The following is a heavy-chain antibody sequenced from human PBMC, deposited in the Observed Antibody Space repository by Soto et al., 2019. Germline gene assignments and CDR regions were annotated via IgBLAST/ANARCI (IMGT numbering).Heavy chain of an antibody. V-gene: IGHV3-66*01. D-gene: IGHD3-22*01. CDR1: GFTVSSNY. J-gene: IGHJ6*02. CDR2: IYSGGST. CDR3: ARDSAYYDSSGYRRNYGMDV. Sequence: GGSLRLSCAASGFTVSSNYMGWVRQAPGKGLEWVSVIYSGGSTYYADSVKGRFTISRDNSKNTLYLQMNSLRAEDTAVYYCARDSAYYDSSGYRRNYGMDVWGQGTKVTVSS.